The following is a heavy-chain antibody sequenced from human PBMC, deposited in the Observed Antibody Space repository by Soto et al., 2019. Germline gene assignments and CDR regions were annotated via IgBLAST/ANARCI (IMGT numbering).Heavy chain of an antibody. J-gene: IGHJ5*02. V-gene: IGHV4-59*01. CDR1: GGSISSYY. CDR2: IYYSGST. CDR3: ARALPDIVVVVAAGPWFDP. Sequence: SETLSLTCTVSGGSISSYYWSWIRQPPGKGLEWIGYIYYSGSTNYNPSLKSRVTISVDTSKNQFSLKLSSVTAADTAVYYRARALPDIVVVVAAGPWFDPWGQGTLVTVSS. D-gene: IGHD2-15*01.